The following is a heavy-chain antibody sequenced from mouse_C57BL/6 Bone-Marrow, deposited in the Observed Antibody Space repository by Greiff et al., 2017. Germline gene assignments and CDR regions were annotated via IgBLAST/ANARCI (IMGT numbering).Heavy chain of an antibody. CDR2: MHPNGGSP. CDR3: ARCYDYDDYTMDY. Sequence: LQLQQPGAELVKPGASVQLSCLASGYTFTNYWMHWVKQRPGQGLEWIGMMHPNGGSPDYNEKFKSEATLRVDKSSRTAYMVLSSLTSEDSADYYCARCYDYDDYTMDYWGQGTSVTVSS. D-gene: IGHD2-4*01. V-gene: IGHV1-64*01. J-gene: IGHJ4*01. CDR1: GYTFTNYW.